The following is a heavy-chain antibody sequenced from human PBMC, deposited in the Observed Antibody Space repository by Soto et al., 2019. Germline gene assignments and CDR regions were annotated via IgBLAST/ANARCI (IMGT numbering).Heavy chain of an antibody. Sequence: GGSLRLSCAASGFTFSNAWMSWVRQAPGKGLEWVGRIKSKTDGGTTDYAAPVKGRFTISRDDSKNTLYLQMNSLKTEDTAVYYCTPLVVVPAAYDYWGQGTLVTVSS. CDR1: GFTFSNAW. V-gene: IGHV3-15*01. CDR2: IKSKTDGGTT. CDR3: TPLVVVPAAYDY. J-gene: IGHJ4*02. D-gene: IGHD2-2*01.